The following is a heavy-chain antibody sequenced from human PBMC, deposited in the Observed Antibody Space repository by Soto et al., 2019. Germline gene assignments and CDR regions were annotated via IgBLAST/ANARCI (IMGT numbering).Heavy chain of an antibody. CDR2: IDPSNSYT. D-gene: IGHD1-1*01. V-gene: IGHV5-10-1*01. Sequence: PGESLKISCQGSGYSFTSHWITWVRQTPGKGLEWMGRIDPSNSYTNYSPSFQGHVAISIDRSISTAYLQWSRLEASDTAIYYCARRLSGQKEEYNAYYFYGLDVWGQGTTVTVSS. J-gene: IGHJ6*02. CDR1: GYSFTSHW. CDR3: ARRLSGQKEEYNAYYFYGLDV.